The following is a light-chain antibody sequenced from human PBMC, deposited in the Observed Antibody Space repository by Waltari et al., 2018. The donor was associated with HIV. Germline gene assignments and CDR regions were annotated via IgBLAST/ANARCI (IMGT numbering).Light chain of an antibody. V-gene: IGLV2-14*01. CDR2: EVS. CDR3: TSYISSATPV. CDR1: SSDLVYSDS. J-gene: IGLJ3*02. Sequence: QSGLTQPASVSGSPGQPITISCTGSSSDLVYSDSVSLYHHHPGKAPKVIIFEVSNRPSGIPNRFSGSKSGSTASLTISGLQAEDEAYYFCTSYISSATPVFGGGTKVTVL.